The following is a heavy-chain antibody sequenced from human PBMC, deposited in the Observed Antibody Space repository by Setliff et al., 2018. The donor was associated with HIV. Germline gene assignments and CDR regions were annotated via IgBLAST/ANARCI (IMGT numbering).Heavy chain of an antibody. D-gene: IGHD3-10*01. J-gene: IGHJ3*02. CDR2: IISILEIT. CDR3: AGPRGDEAFDI. CDR1: GGTSSTHA. Sequence: GASVKVSCKASGGTSSTHAMNWVRQAPGQGLEWMGQIISILEITDYAQKFQGRLTITADEPTNTIYMELSGLRSEDTAVYYCAGPRGDEAFDIWGHGTMVTVSS. V-gene: IGHV1-69*10.